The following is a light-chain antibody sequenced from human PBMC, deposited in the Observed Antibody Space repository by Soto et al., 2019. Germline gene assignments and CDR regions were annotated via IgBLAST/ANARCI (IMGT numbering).Light chain of an antibody. CDR2: DAA. J-gene: IGKJ1*01. CDR1: QSISSW. CDR3: HQYNSYPCT. V-gene: IGKV1-5*01. Sequence: DIQMTQSPSTLSASVGDRVTITCRASQSISSWLSCYQQKPGKAPKLMIYDAASLQSGFPATFSGSGSGTEFPLTISSLQPDDFATYDCHQYNSYPCTFGQGTQVEIK.